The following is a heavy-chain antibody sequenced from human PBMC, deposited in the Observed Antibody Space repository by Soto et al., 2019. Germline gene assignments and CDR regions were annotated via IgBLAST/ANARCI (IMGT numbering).Heavy chain of an antibody. CDR3: AKLPRGGSGSSYYMDV. CDR1: GFTFRGFG. D-gene: IGHD3-10*01. Sequence: PGGSLSLSCAASGFTFRGFGIHWVRQAPGKGLEWVAVISYGGNDKNHADSVKGRFTISRDNSKNTVSLQMNSLRHEDTAIYYCAKLPRGGSGSSYYMDVWGQGTTVTVSS. CDR2: ISYGGNDK. J-gene: IGHJ6*03. V-gene: IGHV3-30*18.